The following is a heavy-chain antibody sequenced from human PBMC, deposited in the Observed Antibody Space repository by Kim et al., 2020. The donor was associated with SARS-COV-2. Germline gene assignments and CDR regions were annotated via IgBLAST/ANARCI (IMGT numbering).Heavy chain of an antibody. D-gene: IGHD3-22*01. CDR2: IYYSGST. Sequence: SETLSLTCTVSGGSISSSSYYWGWIRQPPGKGLEWIGSIYYSGSTYYNPSLKSRVTISVDTSKNQFSLKLSSVTAADTAVYYCARGITYYYESGAFDIWGQGTMVTVSS. V-gene: IGHV4-39*01. J-gene: IGHJ3*02. CDR3: ARGITYYYESGAFDI. CDR1: GGSISSSSYY.